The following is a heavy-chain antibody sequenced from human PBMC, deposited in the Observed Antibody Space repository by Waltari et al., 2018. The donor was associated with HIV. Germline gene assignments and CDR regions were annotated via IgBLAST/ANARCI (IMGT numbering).Heavy chain of an antibody. V-gene: IGHV1-8*01. CDR1: GYTFTSYV. D-gene: IGHD4-17*01. CDR3: ARGPLTTPRGYFDS. J-gene: IGHJ4*02. CDR2: MNPNSGNT. Sequence: QVQLVQSGAEVKKPGASVKVPCTGSGYTFTSYVINWRRQGTGQGPEWMGWMNPNSGNTGYAQRFQGRVTMTRNTSISTAYMELSSLRSEDTAVYYCARGPLTTPRGYFDSWGQGTLVTVSS.